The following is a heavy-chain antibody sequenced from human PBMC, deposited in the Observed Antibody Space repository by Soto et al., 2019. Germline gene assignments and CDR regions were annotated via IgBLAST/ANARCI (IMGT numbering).Heavy chain of an antibody. CDR3: ARVGITIFGVVIERGWFDT. CDR1: GGSFSGYY. CDR2: INHSGST. V-gene: IGHV4-34*01. J-gene: IGHJ5*02. Sequence: KPSETLSLTCAVYGGSFSGYYWSWIRQPPGKGLEWIGEINHSGSTNYNPSLKSRVTISVDTSKNQFSLKLSSVTAADTAVYYCARVGITIFGVVIERGWFDTWGQGTLVTVSS. D-gene: IGHD3-3*01.